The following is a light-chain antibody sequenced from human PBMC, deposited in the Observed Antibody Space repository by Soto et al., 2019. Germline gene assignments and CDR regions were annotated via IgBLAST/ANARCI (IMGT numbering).Light chain of an antibody. V-gene: IGKV1-39*01. Sequence: DIQMTQSPSSLCASVGDRVSITCRTSQTIINNLNWYQQKPGRAPKLLIYAASSLQSGVPSRFSGSGYGTDFTLTISSLQPEDFATYFCQQSHTARTFGKGTK. J-gene: IGKJ1*01. CDR3: QQSHTART. CDR1: QTIINN. CDR2: AAS.